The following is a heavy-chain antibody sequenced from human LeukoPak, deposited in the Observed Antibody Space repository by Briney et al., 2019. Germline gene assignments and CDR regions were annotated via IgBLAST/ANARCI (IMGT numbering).Heavy chain of an antibody. CDR3: AREEVPGATNY. J-gene: IGHJ4*02. CDR2: IYSGDNT. D-gene: IGHD1-26*01. CDR1: GFTFRSYG. V-gene: IGHV3-NL1*01. Sequence: GGSLRLSCAASGFTFRSYGMHWVRQAPGKGLEWVSVIYSGDNTFYADSVKGRFTISRDTSKNTLYLQMNSLRAEDTAVYYCAREEVPGATNYWGQGTLVTVSS.